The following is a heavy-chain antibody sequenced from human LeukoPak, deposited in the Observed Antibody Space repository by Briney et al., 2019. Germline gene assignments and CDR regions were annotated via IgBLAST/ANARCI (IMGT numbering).Heavy chain of an antibody. J-gene: IGHJ5*02. CDR2: IYPGDSDT. V-gene: IGHV5-51*01. CDR1: GYSSTSYW. D-gene: IGHD2-15*01. Sequence: GESLKISCKGSGYSSTSYWIGWVRQMPGKGLEWMGIIYPGDSDTRYSPSFQGQVTISADKSISTAYLQWSSLKASDTAMYYCARHPPGYDPGYSWFDPWGQGTLVTVSS. CDR3: ARHPPGYDPGYSWFDP.